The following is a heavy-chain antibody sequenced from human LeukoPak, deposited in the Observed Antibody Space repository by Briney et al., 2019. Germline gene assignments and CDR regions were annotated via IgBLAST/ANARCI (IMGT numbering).Heavy chain of an antibody. D-gene: IGHD6-19*01. CDR3: ATKQWLAPPPDA. J-gene: IGHJ5*02. CDR2: INTGGTVT. Sequence: PGGSLRLSCAASGFTFSKYWMLWVRQSPGKGLESVSRINTGGTVTTYAVSVGGRFTVSRDNPDNTMFLQMNSVRGGDSAVYYCATKQWLAPPPDAWGQGTPVTAPS. CDR1: GFTFSKYW. V-gene: IGHV3-74*01.